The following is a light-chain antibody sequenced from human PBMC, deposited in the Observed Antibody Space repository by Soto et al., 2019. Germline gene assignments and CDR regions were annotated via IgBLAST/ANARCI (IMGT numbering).Light chain of an antibody. J-gene: IGKJ3*01. CDR3: QQYDNLPFT. CDR1: QDISNY. CDR2: DAS. V-gene: IGKV1-33*01. Sequence: DIQMTQSPSSLSASVGDRVTITCQASQDISNYLNWYQQKPGKAPKLLIYDASNLETGVPSRFSGSGSGTYFTFTISILQPEDIATYYCQQYDNLPFTFGPGTKVDIK.